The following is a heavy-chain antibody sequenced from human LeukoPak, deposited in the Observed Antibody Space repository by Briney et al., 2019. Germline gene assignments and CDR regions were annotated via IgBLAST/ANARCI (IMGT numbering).Heavy chain of an antibody. CDR2: ISGSGGST. V-gene: IGHV3-23*01. CDR1: GFTFSNYA. Sequence: GGSLRLSCAASGFTFSNYAMSWVRQAPGKGLEWVSAISGSGGSTYYADSVKGRFTISRDNSKNTLYLQMNSLRAEDTAVYYRAKSGYYDSSGFPNYFDYWGQGTLVTVSS. CDR3: AKSGYYDSSGFPNYFDY. D-gene: IGHD3-22*01. J-gene: IGHJ4*02.